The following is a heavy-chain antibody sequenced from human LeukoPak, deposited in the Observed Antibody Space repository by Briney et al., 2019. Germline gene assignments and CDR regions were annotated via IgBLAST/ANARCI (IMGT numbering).Heavy chain of an antibody. CDR2: ISAYNGKT. CDR3: AREVLRYFDWPDDLYYYNYMDV. Sequence: ASVNVSCKASGYTFTSYGISWVRQAPGQGREWMGWISAYNGKTNYAQKLQGRVTMTTDTSTSTAYMELRSLRSDDTAVYYCAREVLRYFDWPDDLYYYNYMDVWGKGTTVTVSS. V-gene: IGHV1-18*01. D-gene: IGHD3-9*01. CDR1: GYTFTSYG. J-gene: IGHJ6*03.